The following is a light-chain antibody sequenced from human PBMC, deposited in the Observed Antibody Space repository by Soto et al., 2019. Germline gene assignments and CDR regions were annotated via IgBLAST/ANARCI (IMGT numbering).Light chain of an antibody. CDR2: EVR. V-gene: IGLV2-14*01. CDR1: SSYVGGYNY. CDR3: NSYTSSSTLV. J-gene: IGLJ1*01. Sequence: QCVLSHRAAVSGPPGQSSTISGAGTSSYVGGYNYVSWFQQHPVKAPKVMIYEVRNPPSGVSNRFAGSKSGNTASLTISGAQAEDEADYYCNSYTSSSTLVFGTGTKVTVL.